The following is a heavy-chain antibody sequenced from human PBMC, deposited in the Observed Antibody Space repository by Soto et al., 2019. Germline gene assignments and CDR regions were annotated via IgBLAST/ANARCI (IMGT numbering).Heavy chain of an antibody. CDR2: INPNSGGT. Sequence: GASVKVSCKASGYTFTGYSMHWVRQAPGQGLEWMGWINPNSGGTNYAQKFQGWVTMTRDTSISTAYMELSSLRSEDTAVYYCARRSYRSSWSVNYYYYGMDVWGQGTTVTVSS. J-gene: IGHJ6*02. D-gene: IGHD6-13*01. CDR3: ARRSYRSSWSVNYYYYGMDV. CDR1: GYTFTGYS. V-gene: IGHV1-2*04.